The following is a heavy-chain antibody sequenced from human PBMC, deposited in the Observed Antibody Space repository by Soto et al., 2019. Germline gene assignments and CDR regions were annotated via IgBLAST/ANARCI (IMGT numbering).Heavy chain of an antibody. CDR2: IDPRDSHT. CDR1: GYRVTHYW. CDR3: ARLARTYYFYD. V-gene: IGHV5-10-1*01. J-gene: IGHJ4*02. Sequence: GDSLKISCNTSGYRVTHYWISWVRQMPGKRLEWMGEIDPRDSHTNYSPSFQGHVTMSTDKSNRTAYLQWSSLKASDTAMYYCARLARTYYFYDWGQKPLLTLSS.